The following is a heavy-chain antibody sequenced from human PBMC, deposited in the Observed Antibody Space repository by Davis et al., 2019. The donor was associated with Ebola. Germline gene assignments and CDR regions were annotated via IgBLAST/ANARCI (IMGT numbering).Heavy chain of an antibody. CDR1: GGSISSGGYS. Sequence: PSETLSLTCAVSGGSISSGGYSWSWIRQPPGKGLEWIGYIYHSGSTNYNPSLKSRVTISVDTSKNQFSLKLSSVTAADTAVYYCARGLRGISNPLYWGQGTLVTVSS. CDR2: IYHSGST. V-gene: IGHV4-30-2*01. D-gene: IGHD4-11*01. CDR3: ARGLRGISNPLY. J-gene: IGHJ4*02.